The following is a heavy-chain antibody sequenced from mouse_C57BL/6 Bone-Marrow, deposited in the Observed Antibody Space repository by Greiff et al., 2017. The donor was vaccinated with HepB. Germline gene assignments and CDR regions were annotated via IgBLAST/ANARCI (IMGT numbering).Heavy chain of an antibody. V-gene: IGHV1-64*01. CDR2: IHPNSGST. CDR1: GYTFTSYW. Sequence: VKLQQPGAELVKPGASVKLSCKASGYTFTSYWMHWVKQRPGQGLEWIGMIHPNSGSTNYNEKFKSKATLTVDKSSSTAYMQLSSLTSEDSAVYYCARRSYYSNYYYYAMDYWGQGTSVTVSS. D-gene: IGHD2-5*01. CDR3: ARRSYYSNYYYYAMDY. J-gene: IGHJ4*01.